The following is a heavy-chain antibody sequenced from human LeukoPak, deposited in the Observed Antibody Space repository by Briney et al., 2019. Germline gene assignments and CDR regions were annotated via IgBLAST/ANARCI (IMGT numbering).Heavy chain of an antibody. Sequence: SETLSLTCTVSGGSISRYFWSWIRQPPGKGLEWIGHIYYSGTTNYNPSLKSRVTVSVDMSKNQFSLKLRFVTAADTAVYYCARLWSAFQLHDAFDIWGQGTMVTVSS. CDR2: IYYSGTT. V-gene: IGHV4-59*01. CDR1: GGSISRYF. D-gene: IGHD2-2*01. CDR3: ARLWSAFQLHDAFDI. J-gene: IGHJ3*02.